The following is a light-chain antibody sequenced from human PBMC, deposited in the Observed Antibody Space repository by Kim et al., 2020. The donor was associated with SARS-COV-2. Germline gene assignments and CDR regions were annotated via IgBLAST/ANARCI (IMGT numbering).Light chain of an antibody. CDR1: KLGDKY. Sequence: SVSPGQTASITCSGEKLGDKYACWYQQKPGQSPMLVIYQDTKRPSGIPERFSGSNSGNTATLTISGTQAMDEADYYCQAWDSSTVVFGGGTQLTVL. CDR2: QDT. V-gene: IGLV3-1*01. J-gene: IGLJ3*02. CDR3: QAWDSSTVV.